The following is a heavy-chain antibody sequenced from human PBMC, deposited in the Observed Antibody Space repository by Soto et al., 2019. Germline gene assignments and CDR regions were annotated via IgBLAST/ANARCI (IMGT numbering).Heavy chain of an antibody. D-gene: IGHD2-8*01. V-gene: IGHV3-23*01. CDR3: TTDPGGGVTPREVADY. CDR1: GFTFSSYS. Sequence: GGSLRLSCAASGFTFSSYSMSWVRQAPGKGLEWVSGFRTGGDDATTYYADSVKGRFTISRDNSKNTVYVQMNSLKTEDTAVYYCTTDPGGGVTPREVADYWGQGTLVTVSS. CDR2: FRTGGDDATT. J-gene: IGHJ4*02.